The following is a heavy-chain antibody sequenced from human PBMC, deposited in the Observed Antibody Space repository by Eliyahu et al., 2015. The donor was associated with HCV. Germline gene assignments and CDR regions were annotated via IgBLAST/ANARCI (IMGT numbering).Heavy chain of an antibody. D-gene: IGHD4-17*01. Sequence: QVQLVQSGAEVKKPGSSVKVSCKASGXTFSSXAISWVRQAPGQGLEWMGGIIPIFGTANYAQKFQGRVTITADESTSTAYMELSSLRSEDTAVYYCARSLPTYGDRGDGYFDLWGRGTLVTVSX. CDR2: IIPIFGTA. CDR3: ARSLPTYGDRGDGYFDL. CDR1: GXTFSSXA. V-gene: IGHV1-69*01. J-gene: IGHJ2*01.